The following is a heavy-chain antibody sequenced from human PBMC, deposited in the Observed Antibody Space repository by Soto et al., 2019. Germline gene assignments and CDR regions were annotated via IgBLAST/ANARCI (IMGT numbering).Heavy chain of an antibody. CDR3: ARTAAAGKYHYGVDV. CDR2: IYPGDSDT. Sequence: GESLKISCKGSGYSFTSYWIGWVRQMPGKGLEWMGIIYPGDSDTRYSPSFQGQVTISADKSISTAYLQWSSLKASDTAMYYCARTAAAGKYHYGVDVWGQGTTVTVSS. V-gene: IGHV5-51*01. D-gene: IGHD6-13*01. CDR1: GYSFTSYW. J-gene: IGHJ6*02.